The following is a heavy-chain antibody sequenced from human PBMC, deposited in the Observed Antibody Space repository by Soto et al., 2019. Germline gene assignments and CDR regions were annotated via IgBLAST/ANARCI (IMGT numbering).Heavy chain of an antibody. CDR3: ARENSVQAWLHHFDH. J-gene: IGHJ4*02. CDR1: GFSFSSFA. D-gene: IGHD5-18*01. CDR2: ISDDGASI. Sequence: PGGSLRLSCEASGFSFSSFAMNWVRQAPERGLEWVSYISDDGASIYYADSLKGRFTISRDNAKNSLSLQMNNLRAEDTAVYYCARENSVQAWLHHFDHWGLGTLVTVSS. V-gene: IGHV3-48*03.